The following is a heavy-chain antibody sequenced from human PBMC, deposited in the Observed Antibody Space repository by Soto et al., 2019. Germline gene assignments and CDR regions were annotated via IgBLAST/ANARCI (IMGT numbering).Heavy chain of an antibody. D-gene: IGHD2-21*01. CDR2: INADNGNT. CDR1: GYTFTSFS. Sequence: ASVKVSCKASGYTFTSFSIHWVRRAPGQSLEWVGWINADNGNTKYAQKFQGRVTITRDRSASTTYMTLSSLRSEDTAVYYCATVDRKGVYGMDVWGQGTTVTVSS. V-gene: IGHV1-3*01. CDR3: ATVDRKGVYGMDV. J-gene: IGHJ6*02.